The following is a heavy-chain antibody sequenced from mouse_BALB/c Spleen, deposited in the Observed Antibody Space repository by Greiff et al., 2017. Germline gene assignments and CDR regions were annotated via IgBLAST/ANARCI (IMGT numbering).Heavy chain of an antibody. CDR1: GYTFTSYY. Sequence: QVQLQQSGPELVKPGASVRISCKASGYTFTSYYIHWVKQRPGQGLEWIGWIYPGNVNTKYNEKFKGKATLTADKSSSTAYMQLSSLTSEDSAVYFCARWLPYYFDYWGQGTTLTVSS. J-gene: IGHJ2*01. CDR2: IYPGNVNT. V-gene: IGHV1S56*01. CDR3: ARWLPYYFDY. D-gene: IGHD2-2*01.